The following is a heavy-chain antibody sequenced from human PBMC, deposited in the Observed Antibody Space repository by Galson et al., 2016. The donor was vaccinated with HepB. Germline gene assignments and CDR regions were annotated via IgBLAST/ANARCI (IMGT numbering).Heavy chain of an antibody. Sequence: SVKVSCKASGYTFIGYYLHWVRQAPGQGLEWMGWINPINGDTNYAQRYQGRVSMTRDTSISTAYMELNKVTSDDTAVYFCARCRSGVCFFDIWGQGTLVTVSS. CDR1: GYTFIGYY. D-gene: IGHD2-8*01. J-gene: IGHJ4*02. CDR2: INPINGDT. CDR3: ARCRSGVCFFDI. V-gene: IGHV1-2*02.